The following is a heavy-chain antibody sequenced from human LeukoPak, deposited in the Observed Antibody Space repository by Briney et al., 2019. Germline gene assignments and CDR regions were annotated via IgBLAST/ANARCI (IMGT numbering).Heavy chain of an antibody. D-gene: IGHD3-22*01. CDR3: ARLSQYYYDSSGAFDY. Sequence: SETLSLTCTVSGGSISSGDYYWSWIRQPPGKGLEWIGYIYYSGSTYYNPSLKSRVTILVDTSKNQFSLKLSSVTAADTAVYYCARLSQYYYDSSGAFDYWGQGTLVTVSS. J-gene: IGHJ4*02. V-gene: IGHV4-30-4*01. CDR2: IYYSGST. CDR1: GGSISSGDYY.